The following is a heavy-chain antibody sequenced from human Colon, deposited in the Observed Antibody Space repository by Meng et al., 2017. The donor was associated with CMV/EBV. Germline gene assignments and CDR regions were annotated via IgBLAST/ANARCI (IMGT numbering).Heavy chain of an antibody. Sequence: GGSLRLSCAASGFTFSSYSMNWVRLAPGKGLEWVSSISSSSSYIYYAESVKGRFTISRNNDKNSLYLQMNSLRAEDTTVYYCARGSTGFYYGMDVWGQGTTVTVSS. CDR3: ARGSTGFYYGMDV. D-gene: IGHD2-2*01. J-gene: IGHJ6*02. V-gene: IGHV3-21*01. CDR2: ISSSSSYI. CDR1: GFTFSSYS.